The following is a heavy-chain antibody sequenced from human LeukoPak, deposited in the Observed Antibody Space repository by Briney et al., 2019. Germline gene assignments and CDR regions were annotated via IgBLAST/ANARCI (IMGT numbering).Heavy chain of an antibody. Sequence: ASVKVSCKASGYTFTGYYMHWVRQAPGQGLEWMGWINPNSGGTNYAQKFQGRVTMTRDTSISTAYMELSRLRSDDTAVYYCARDPGYFYYFDYWGQGTLVTVPS. CDR3: ARDPGYFYYFDY. V-gene: IGHV1-2*02. J-gene: IGHJ4*02. D-gene: IGHD3-9*01. CDR2: INPNSGGT. CDR1: GYTFTGYY.